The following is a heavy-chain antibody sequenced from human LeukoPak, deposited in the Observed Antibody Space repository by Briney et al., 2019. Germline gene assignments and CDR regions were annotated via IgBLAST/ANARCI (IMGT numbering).Heavy chain of an antibody. CDR2: IYYSGST. D-gene: IGHD6-13*01. Sequence: SETLSLTCTVSGGSISSYYWSWIRQPPGKGLEWIGYIYYSGSTNYNPSLKSRVTISVDTSKNQFSLKLSSVTAADTAVYYCAGAPHHNIAELDYWGQGTLVTVSS. J-gene: IGHJ4*02. CDR3: AGAPHHNIAELDY. CDR1: GGSISSYY. V-gene: IGHV4-59*01.